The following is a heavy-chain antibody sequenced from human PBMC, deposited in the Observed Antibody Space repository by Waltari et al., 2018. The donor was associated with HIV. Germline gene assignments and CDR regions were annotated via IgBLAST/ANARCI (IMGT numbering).Heavy chain of an antibody. J-gene: IGHJ4*02. CDR1: GASFGGYS. CDR3: AARAHRKGRPFDY. Sequence: QVQLRQWGTKFVKPSETLSLTCAVYGASFGGYSWTWIRQSPEKGLEWIGEIESGGLNKNNPSLRHRMAMSVDAAKHQFSLNVTSATVADTAVYFCAARAHRKGRPFDYWGQGTLVTVSS. CDR2: IESGGLN. V-gene: IGHV4-34*01.